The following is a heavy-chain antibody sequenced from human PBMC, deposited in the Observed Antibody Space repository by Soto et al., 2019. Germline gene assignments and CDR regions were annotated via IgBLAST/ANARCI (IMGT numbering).Heavy chain of an antibody. D-gene: IGHD2-15*01. CDR2: ISAYNGNT. V-gene: IGHV1-18*01. J-gene: IGHJ3*02. Sequence: GASVKVSCKASGYTFTSYGISGVRQAPGQGLEWMGWISAYNGNTNYAQKLQGRVTMTTDTSTSTAYMELRSLRSDDTAVYYCARDGVGYCSGGSCFSDAFDIWGQGTMVTVSS. CDR3: ARDGVGYCSGGSCFSDAFDI. CDR1: GYTFTSYG.